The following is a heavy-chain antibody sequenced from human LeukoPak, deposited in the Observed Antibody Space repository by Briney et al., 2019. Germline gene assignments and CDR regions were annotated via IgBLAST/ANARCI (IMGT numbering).Heavy chain of an antibody. CDR2: IYTSGST. Sequence: SQTLSLTCTVSGGSISSGSYYWSWIRQPAGKGLEWIGRIYTSGSTNYNPSLRSRVTISVDTSENQFSLKLSSVTAADTAVYYCAREFGGYGSGSYYDYWGQGTLVTVSS. V-gene: IGHV4-61*02. J-gene: IGHJ4*02. D-gene: IGHD3-10*01. CDR1: GGSISSGSYY. CDR3: AREFGGYGSGSYYDY.